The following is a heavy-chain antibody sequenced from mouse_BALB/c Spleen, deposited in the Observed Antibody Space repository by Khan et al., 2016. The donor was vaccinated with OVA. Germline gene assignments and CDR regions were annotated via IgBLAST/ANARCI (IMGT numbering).Heavy chain of an antibody. J-gene: IGHJ4*01. CDR2: ISSGGSYT. Sequence: EVELVESGGDLVKPGGSLKLSCAASGFTFSSYGMSWVRQTPDKRLEWVAAISSGGSYTYYPDSLKGRFTISRDNAKNTLYLQISSQKSEDTARYYCARQPDYYEWSAMDYWGQGTSVTVSS. V-gene: IGHV5-6*01. CDR3: ARQPDYYEWSAMDY. D-gene: IGHD1-1*01. CDR1: GFTFSSYG.